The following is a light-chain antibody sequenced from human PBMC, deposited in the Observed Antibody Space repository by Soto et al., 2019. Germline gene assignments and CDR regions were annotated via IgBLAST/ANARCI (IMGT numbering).Light chain of an antibody. V-gene: IGKV3-20*01. CDR2: GAS. J-gene: IGKJ2*01. Sequence: EIVLTQSPGTLSLSPGERATLSCRASQSVNSRYLAWYQQKPGQAPRVLIYGASSRATGIPDRFSGSGSGTEFTLTISRLEPEVFAVYYCQQYGSSPPYTFGQGTKLEIK. CDR1: QSVNSRY. CDR3: QQYGSSPPYT.